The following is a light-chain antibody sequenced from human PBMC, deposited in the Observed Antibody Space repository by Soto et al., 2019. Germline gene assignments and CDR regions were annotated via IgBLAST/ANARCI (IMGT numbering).Light chain of an antibody. CDR3: QQSFSRPMYT. CDR2: DAS. J-gene: IGKJ2*01. CDR1: QSISTY. V-gene: IGKV1-39*01. Sequence: DIQMTQSPSSLSASVEDRVIITCRASQSISTYLNWYQQKPGTAPKLLIYDASTLQSGVPSRFSGSGSGTDFTLTISNLQPEDFATFYCQQSFSRPMYTFGQGTKVDIK.